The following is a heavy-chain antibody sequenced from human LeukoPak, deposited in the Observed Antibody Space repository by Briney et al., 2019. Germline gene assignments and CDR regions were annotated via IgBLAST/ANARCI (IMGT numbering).Heavy chain of an antibody. D-gene: IGHD6-19*01. J-gene: IGHJ4*02. Sequence: PSETLSLTCAVSGNSIGSSYYWGWIRQPPGKGLEWIASIYHSGSTYYNPSLKSRVTISMDTSKNEFSLRLSSVTAADTAVYYCARHEQWLVPVDYWVPGTMVTVSS. CDR2: IYHSGST. CDR3: ARHEQWLVPVDY. CDR1: GNSIGSSYY. V-gene: IGHV4-38-2*01.